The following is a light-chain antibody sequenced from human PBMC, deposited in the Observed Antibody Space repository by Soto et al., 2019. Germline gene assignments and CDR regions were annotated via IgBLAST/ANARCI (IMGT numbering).Light chain of an antibody. CDR1: SGHSSNA. J-gene: IGLJ3*02. CDR3: QTWGTGWV. Sequence: QAVVTQSPSASASLGASVKLTCTLSSGHSSNAIAWHQQQPEKGPRYLMKLNSDGSHNKGDGIPDRFSGSSSGAERYLTISSLQSEDEADYYCQTWGTGWVFGGGTKLTVL. V-gene: IGLV4-69*01. CDR2: LNSDGSH.